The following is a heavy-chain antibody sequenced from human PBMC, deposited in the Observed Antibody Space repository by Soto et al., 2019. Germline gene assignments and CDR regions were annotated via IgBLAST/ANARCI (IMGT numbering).Heavy chain of an antibody. Sequence: GESLKISCQGVGFDFTNYWIGWVRLMPGKGLEWLGIIYPRDSDTRYSPSFQGQVTISAEKSISTAYLQWNSLKASDTAIYYCARQPSLVRGVIAMDFWGQGTTVTVSS. CDR1: GFDFTNYW. CDR2: IYPRDSDT. D-gene: IGHD3-10*01. CDR3: ARQPSLVRGVIAMDF. J-gene: IGHJ6*02. V-gene: IGHV5-51*01.